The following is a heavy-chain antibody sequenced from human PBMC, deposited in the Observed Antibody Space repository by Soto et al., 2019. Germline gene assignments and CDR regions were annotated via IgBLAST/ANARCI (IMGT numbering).Heavy chain of an antibody. CDR2: ISKDGRNT. CDR3: ARVTKEKWLVKWFDP. V-gene: IGHV3-30*04. CDR1: GFTFSIYA. Sequence: QVQLVESGGGVVQPGRSLRLSCAASGFTFSIYAIHWVRQAPGKGLEWVAVISKDGRNTYYAGSVKGRFTISRDNSKNTLFLQMNSLRVEDTAVYYCARVTKEKWLVKWFDPWGQGTLVTVSS. J-gene: IGHJ5*02. D-gene: IGHD6-19*01.